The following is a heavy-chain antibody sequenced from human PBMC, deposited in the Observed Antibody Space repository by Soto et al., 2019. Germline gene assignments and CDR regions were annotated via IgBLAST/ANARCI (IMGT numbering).Heavy chain of an antibody. CDR2: ITDSGSDT. D-gene: IGHD2-2*01. CDR3: AKLGSSSWSPHYYFDY. J-gene: IGHJ4*02. Sequence: GGSLRLSCAASGFTFNNYAMGWVRQAPGKGLEWVSAITDSGSDTYYVDSVKGRFTISRDNSKNTVNLQMNSLRAEDTALYYCAKLGSSSWSPHYYFDYWGQGTLVTVSS. CDR1: GFTFNNYA. V-gene: IGHV3-23*01.